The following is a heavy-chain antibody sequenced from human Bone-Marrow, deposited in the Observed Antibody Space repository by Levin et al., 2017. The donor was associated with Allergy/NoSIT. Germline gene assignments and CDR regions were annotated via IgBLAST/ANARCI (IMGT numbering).Heavy chain of an antibody. CDR1: GFSFSNYD. Sequence: GGSLRLSCAASGFSFSNYDMNWVRQAPGKGLEWVSSISGGSSRIYYADSVKGRFTISRDNAKNSLYLQMNSLRVEDTAVYYCASWAMFYYDGSDFDYFYYGMDVWGQGTTVTVSS. V-gene: IGHV3-21*06. CDR2: ISGGSSRI. D-gene: IGHD3-16*01. J-gene: IGHJ6*02. CDR3: ASWAMFYYDGSDFDYFYYGMDV.